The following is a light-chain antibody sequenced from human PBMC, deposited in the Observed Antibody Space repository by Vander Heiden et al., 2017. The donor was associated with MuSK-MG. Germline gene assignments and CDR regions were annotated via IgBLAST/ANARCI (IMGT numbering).Light chain of an antibody. CDR1: LSIRNY. CDR3: QQRIDDPPELT. Sequence: DIQMTQSPPSLSASVGDRVIITCRASLSIRNYFNWYQQYPGNAPKLLIYAAPFLQRGVRSRFSGSGCGTDFNLTINSRQPEDFEAYYYQQRIDDPPELTFGGGTKVEIK. CDR2: AAP. J-gene: IGKJ4*01. V-gene: IGKV1-39*01.